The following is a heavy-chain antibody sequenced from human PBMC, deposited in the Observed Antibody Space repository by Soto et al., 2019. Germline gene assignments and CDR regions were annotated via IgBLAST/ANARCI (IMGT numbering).Heavy chain of an antibody. V-gene: IGHV3-21*01. D-gene: IGHD6-25*01. CDR2: ISSSSSYI. CDR3: ARMGSQRYYYYGMDV. Sequence: EVQLVESGGGLVKPGGSLRLSCADSGFTFSSYSMNWVRQAPGKGLEWVSSISSSSSYIYYADSVKGRFTISRDNAKNTLYLQMNSLRAEDTAVYYCARMGSQRYYYYGMDVWGQGTTITVSS. CDR1: GFTFSSYS. J-gene: IGHJ6*02.